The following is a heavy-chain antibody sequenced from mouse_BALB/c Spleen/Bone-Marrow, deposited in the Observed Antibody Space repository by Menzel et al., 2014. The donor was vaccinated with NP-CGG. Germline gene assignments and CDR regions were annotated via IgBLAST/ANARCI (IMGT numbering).Heavy chain of an antibody. D-gene: IGHD2-3*01. CDR3: ARDMGGLLFDY. CDR2: IRNKANGYTT. CDR1: GFTFTDYY. V-gene: IGHV7-3*02. Sequence: EVQRVESGGGLVQPGGSLRLSCATSGFTFTDYYMNWVRQPPGKALEWLGFIRNKANGYTTEYSASVKGRFTISRDISQSILYLQVNTLRAEDSATYYCARDMGGLLFDYWGQGTTLTVSS. J-gene: IGHJ2*01.